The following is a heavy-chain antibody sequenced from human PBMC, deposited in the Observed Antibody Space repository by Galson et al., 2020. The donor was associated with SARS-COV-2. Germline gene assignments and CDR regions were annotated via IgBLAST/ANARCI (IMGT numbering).Heavy chain of an antibody. CDR3: ARGVLNYILTSGGVAY. CDR2: ISDTSNAI. CDR1: GFTFSSYS. Sequence: GGSLSLSCVASGFTFSSYSMTWVRQAPGKGLEWVSSISDTSNAIYYADSVKGRFTISRDNAKNSLFLQLDSLRAEDTAVYYCARGVLNYILTSGGVAYWGQGTLVTVSS. V-gene: IGHV3-21*01. D-gene: IGHD3-9*01. J-gene: IGHJ4*02.